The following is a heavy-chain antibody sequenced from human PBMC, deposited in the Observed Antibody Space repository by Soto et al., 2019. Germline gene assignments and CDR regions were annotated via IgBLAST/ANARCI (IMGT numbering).Heavy chain of an antibody. D-gene: IGHD2-15*01. CDR2: ISYDGSNK. J-gene: IGHJ4*02. CDR3: ARVWEWMVVAETFEY. Sequence: GGSLRLSCAASGFTFSSYAMHWVRQAPGKGLEWVAVISYDGSNKYYADSVKGRFTISRDNSKNTLYLQMNSLRAEDTAVYYCARVWEWMVVAETFEYWGQGTLVTVSS. V-gene: IGHV3-30-3*01. CDR1: GFTFSSYA.